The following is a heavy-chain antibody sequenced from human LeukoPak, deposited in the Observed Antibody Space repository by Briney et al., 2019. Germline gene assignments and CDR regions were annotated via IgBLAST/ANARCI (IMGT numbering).Heavy chain of an antibody. D-gene: IGHD2-2*01. CDR2: ISGSGGST. V-gene: IGHV3-23*01. CDR1: GFTFGSYA. CDR3: AKRPCSTTSCSQRHFDY. Sequence: GGSLGLSCAASGFTFGSYAMSWVRQAPGKGLEWVSAISGSGGSTYYADSVKGRFTISRDNSKNTLYLQMSSLRAEDTAVYYCAKRPCSTTSCSQRHFDYWGQGTLVTVSS. J-gene: IGHJ4*02.